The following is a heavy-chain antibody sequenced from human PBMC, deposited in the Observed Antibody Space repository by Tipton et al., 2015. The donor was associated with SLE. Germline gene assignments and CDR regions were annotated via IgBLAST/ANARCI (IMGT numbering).Heavy chain of an antibody. CDR1: GGSFSVHY. CDR2: INHSGST. Sequence: TLSLTCAVYGGSFSVHYWTWSWIRQPPGKGLEWIGEINHSGSTNYNPSLKGRVTMSVDTSKNQFSLKVTSVTAADTAVYYCARTIQFGPGDWGRGTLVTVSS. D-gene: IGHD5-24*01. CDR3: ARTIQFGPGD. V-gene: IGHV4-34*01. J-gene: IGHJ4*02.